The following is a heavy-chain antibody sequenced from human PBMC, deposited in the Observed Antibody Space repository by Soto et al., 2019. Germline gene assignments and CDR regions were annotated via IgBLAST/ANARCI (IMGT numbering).Heavy chain of an antibody. CDR1: GYTFSTFY. J-gene: IGHJ4*02. V-gene: IGHV1-46*01. CDR3: ARGYCSGGSCFYFDF. D-gene: IGHD2-15*01. Sequence: GASVKVSCKAAGYTFSTFYMHWVRQAPGQGPEWMGIIGAGTIYAQKFQGRVTMTRDTSTSTVYMELSSLRSEDTAVYYCARGYCSGGSCFYFDFWGQGTLVTVSS. CDR2: IGAGT.